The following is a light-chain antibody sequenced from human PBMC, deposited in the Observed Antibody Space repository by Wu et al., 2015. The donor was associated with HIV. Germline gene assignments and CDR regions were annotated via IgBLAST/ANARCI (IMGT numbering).Light chain of an antibody. CDR3: QQYVSSPRT. J-gene: IGKJ1*01. V-gene: IGKV3-20*01. CDR2: GAS. Sequence: EIVLTQSPGTLSLSPGERATLSCRASQSVTSTNLAWYQQKPGQAPRLLIFGASSRATGIPDRFSGSGSGTDFTLTITRLEPEDFAVYYCQQYVSSPRTFGQGTKVEIK. CDR1: QSVTSTN.